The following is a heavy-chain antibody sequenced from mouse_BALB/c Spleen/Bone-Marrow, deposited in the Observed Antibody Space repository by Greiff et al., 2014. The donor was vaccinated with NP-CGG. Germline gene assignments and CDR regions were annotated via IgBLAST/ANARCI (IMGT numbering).Heavy chain of an antibody. CDR1: GYTFTSFY. CDR3: ARKSQRAYDSMIY. Sequence: VQLQQSGPELVKPGASVRISCKASGYTFTSFYIYWVRQRPGQGLEWIGWIYPGDFTTKYNEKFKGKATLTADKSSTTASMQLSSLTSGDSAVYFCARKSQRAYDSMIYWGQGTSVTVSS. V-gene: IGHV1S56*01. J-gene: IGHJ4*01. CDR2: IYPGDFTT. D-gene: IGHD2-4*01.